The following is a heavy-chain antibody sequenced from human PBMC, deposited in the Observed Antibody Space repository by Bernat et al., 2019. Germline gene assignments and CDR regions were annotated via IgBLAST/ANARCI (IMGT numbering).Heavy chain of an antibody. D-gene: IGHD1-7*01. CDR3: AKPIPGGRELGAFDT. CDR1: GFTFNTYG. J-gene: IGHJ3*02. Sequence: QVQLVESGGGVVQPGGSLRLSCAASGFTFNTYGMQWVRQAPGKGLEWVAYIRYDGSNKYYADYVKGRFTISRDNSKNTLFLQMNSLTTDDTAVYYCAKPIPGGRELGAFDTWGQGTMVTVSS. V-gene: IGHV3-30*02. CDR2: IRYDGSNK.